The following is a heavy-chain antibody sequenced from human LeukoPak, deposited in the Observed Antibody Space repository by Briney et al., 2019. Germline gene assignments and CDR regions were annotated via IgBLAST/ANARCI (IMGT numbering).Heavy chain of an antibody. CDR2: IYYSGST. CDR3: AREGGWLLYYYYYYYMDV. D-gene: IGHD3-3*01. CDR1: GGSISSYY. Sequence: PSETLSLTCTVSGGSISSYYWSWIRQPPGKGLEWIGYIYYSGSTYYNPSLKSRVTISVDTSKNQFSLRLSSVTAADTAVYYCAREGGWLLYYYYYYYMDVWGKGTTVTVSS. V-gene: IGHV4-59*12. J-gene: IGHJ6*03.